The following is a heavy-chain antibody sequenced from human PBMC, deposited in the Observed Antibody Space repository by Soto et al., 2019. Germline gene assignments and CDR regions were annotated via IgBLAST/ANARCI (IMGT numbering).Heavy chain of an antibody. V-gene: IGHV4-61*01. J-gene: IGHJ4*02. CDR3: ARDGPLYLVDY. CDR2: IYYSGST. Sequence: SETLSLTCTVSGGSVSSGSYYWSWIRQPPGKGLEWIGYIYYSGSTNYNPSLKSRVTISVDTSKNQFSLKLSSVTAADTAVYYCARDGPLYLVDYWGQGTPATVSS. CDR1: GGSVSSGSYY.